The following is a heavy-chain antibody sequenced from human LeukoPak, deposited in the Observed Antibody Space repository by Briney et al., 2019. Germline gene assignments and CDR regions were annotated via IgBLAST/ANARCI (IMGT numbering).Heavy chain of an antibody. V-gene: IGHV3-53*01. CDR1: GFTFSSYA. CDR3: AHHYYDSSGYYCS. CDR2: IYSGGGT. Sequence: GGSLRLSCAASGFTFSSYAMSWVRQAPGKGLEWVSVIYSGGGTYYADSVKGRFTISRDNSKNTLYLQMNSLRAEDTAVYYCAHHYYDSSGYYCSWGQGTLVTVSS. J-gene: IGHJ4*02. D-gene: IGHD3-22*01.